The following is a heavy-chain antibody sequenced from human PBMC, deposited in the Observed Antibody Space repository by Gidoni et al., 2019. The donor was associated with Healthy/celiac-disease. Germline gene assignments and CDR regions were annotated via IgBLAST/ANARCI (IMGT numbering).Heavy chain of an antibody. D-gene: IGHD3-10*01. Sequence: QVQLVESGGGVVQPGRSLRLSCAASGFTFSSYAMHWVSQAPGKGLEWWAVISYDGSNKYYADSVKGRFTISRDNSKNTLYLQMNSLRAEDTAVYYCARELITMVRGGFDYWGQGTLVTVSS. CDR2: ISYDGSNK. CDR1: GFTFSSYA. V-gene: IGHV3-30*04. J-gene: IGHJ4*02. CDR3: ARELITMVRGGFDY.